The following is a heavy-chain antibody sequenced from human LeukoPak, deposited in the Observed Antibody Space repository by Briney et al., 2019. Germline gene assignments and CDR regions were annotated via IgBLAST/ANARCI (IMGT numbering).Heavy chain of an antibody. CDR1: GGSISSYY. V-gene: IGHV4-4*07. D-gene: IGHD2-15*01. J-gene: IGHJ4*02. CDR3: ARATLGYCSGGSCYSVPHYYFDY. CDR2: IYTSGST. Sequence: KPSETLSLTCTVSGGSISSYYWSWIRQPAGKGLEWIGRIYTSGSTNYNPSLKSRVTMSVDTSKNQFSLKLSSVTAADTAVYYCARATLGYCSGGSCYSVPHYYFDYWGQGTLVTVSS.